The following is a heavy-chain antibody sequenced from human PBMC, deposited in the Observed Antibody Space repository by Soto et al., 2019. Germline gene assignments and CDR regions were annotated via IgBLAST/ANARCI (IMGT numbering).Heavy chain of an antibody. CDR1: GYSFTSYW. Sequence: GESLKISCKGSGYSFTSYWIGWVRQMPGKGLEWMGIIYPGDSDTRYSPSFQGQVTISADKSISTAYLQWSSLKASDTAMYYCARRIREPSSGYYARRVGRVDYWGQGTLVTVSS. J-gene: IGHJ4*02. V-gene: IGHV5-51*01. D-gene: IGHD3-22*01. CDR2: IYPGDSDT. CDR3: ARRIREPSSGYYARRVGRVDY.